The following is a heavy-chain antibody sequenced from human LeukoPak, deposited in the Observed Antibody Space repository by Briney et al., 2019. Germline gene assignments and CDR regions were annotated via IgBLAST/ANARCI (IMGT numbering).Heavy chain of an antibody. CDR1: GSTFNSHS. Sequence: GGSLRLSCTVSGSTFNSHSMNWVCQAPGKGLEWISYISSRGSAVYSAASVKGRFTISRDNANNSLFLQMNSLRDEDTAVYYCARVVLGYGSGGSCPGGYYYYMDVWGKGTSVTVSS. D-gene: IGHD2-15*01. J-gene: IGHJ6*03. CDR2: ISSRGSAV. CDR3: ARVVLGYGSGGSCPGGYYYYMDV. V-gene: IGHV3-48*02.